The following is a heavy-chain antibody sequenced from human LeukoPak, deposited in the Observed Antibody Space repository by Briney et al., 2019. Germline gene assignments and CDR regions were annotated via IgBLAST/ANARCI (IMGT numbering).Heavy chain of an antibody. Sequence: SVKVSCKASGGTFSSYAISWVRQAPGQGLEWMGGIIPIFGTANFAQKFQGRVTITTDESTSTAYMELSSLRSEDTAVYYCAGDPSPPSYGSPIFDYWGQGTLVTVSS. D-gene: IGHD5-18*01. CDR3: AGDPSPPSYGSPIFDY. CDR2: IIPIFGTA. J-gene: IGHJ4*02. CDR1: GGTFSSYA. V-gene: IGHV1-69*05.